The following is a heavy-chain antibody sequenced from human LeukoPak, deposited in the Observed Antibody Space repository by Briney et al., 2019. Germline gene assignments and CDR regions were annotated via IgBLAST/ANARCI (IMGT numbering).Heavy chain of an antibody. V-gene: IGHV3-74*01. CDR2: INSDGSST. D-gene: IGHD3-22*01. CDR3: ATSSYYYDSSGYYGFDY. CDR1: GFTFSSYW. Sequence: GGSLRLSRAASGFTFSSYWMHWVRQAPGKGLVWVSRINSDGSSTSYADSVKGRFTISRDNAKNTLYLQMNSLRAEDTAVYYCATSSYYYDSSGYYGFDYWGQGTLVTVSS. J-gene: IGHJ4*02.